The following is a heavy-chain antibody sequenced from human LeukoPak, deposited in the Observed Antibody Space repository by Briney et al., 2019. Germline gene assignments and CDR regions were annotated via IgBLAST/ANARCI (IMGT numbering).Heavy chain of an antibody. V-gene: IGHV1-69*13. CDR3: ARDLGRAHFDY. Sequence: ASVKVSCKASGGTFSSYAISWVRQAPGQGLEWMGGIIPIFGTANYAQKFQDRVTITADESTSTAYMELSSLRSEDTAVYYCARDLGRAHFDYWGQGTLVTVSS. CDR2: IIPIFGTA. J-gene: IGHJ4*02. CDR1: GGTFSSYA. D-gene: IGHD3-16*01.